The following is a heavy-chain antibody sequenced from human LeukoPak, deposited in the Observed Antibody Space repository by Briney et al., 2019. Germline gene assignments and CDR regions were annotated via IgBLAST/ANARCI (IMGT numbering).Heavy chain of an antibody. CDR2: ISSSGSTI. D-gene: IGHD1-26*01. V-gene: IGHV3-48*03. Sequence: PGGSLRLSCAASGFTFSSYEMNWVRQAPGKGLEWVSYISSSGSTIYYADSVKGRFTISRDNAKNSLYLQMNSLRAEDTAVYYSARAYYPSDGCYVRWFDPWGQGTLVTVSS. J-gene: IGHJ5*02. CDR3: ARAYYPSDGCYVRWFDP. CDR1: GFTFSSYE.